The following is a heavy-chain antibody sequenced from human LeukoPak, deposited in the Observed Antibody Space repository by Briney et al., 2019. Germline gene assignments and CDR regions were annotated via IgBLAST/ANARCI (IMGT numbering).Heavy chain of an antibody. Sequence: TSETLSLTCTVSGDSIRAYYWSWFRQPPGKGLEWIGYLSYSGTTNYNPSLESRVTISEDTSKQVFSLHLNSVTAADTAMYYCARGRGDRGFYYYYVDVWGKGTAVTVSS. V-gene: IGHV4-59*01. CDR1: GDSIRAYY. CDR2: LSYSGTT. CDR3: ARGRGDRGFYYYYVDV. D-gene: IGHD2-21*02. J-gene: IGHJ6*03.